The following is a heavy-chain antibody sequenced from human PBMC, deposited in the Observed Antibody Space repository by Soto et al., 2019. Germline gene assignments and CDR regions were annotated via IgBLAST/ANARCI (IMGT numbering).Heavy chain of an antibody. CDR2: IIPIFGTA. CDR1: GGTFSSYA. D-gene: IGHD2-2*01. CDR3: ARGPDIVGVPAAIPYGMDV. V-gene: IGHV1-69*06. J-gene: IGHJ6*02. Sequence: QVQLVQSGAEVKKPGSSVKVSCKASGGTFSSYAISWVRQAPGQGLEWMGGIIPIFGTANYAQKLQGRVTITADKSTSTAYKELNSMRYEDTAMYYCARGPDIVGVPAAIPYGMDVWGQGTTVTVSS.